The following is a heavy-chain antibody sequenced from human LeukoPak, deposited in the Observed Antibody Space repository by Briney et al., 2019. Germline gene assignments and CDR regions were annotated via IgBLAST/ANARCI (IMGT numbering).Heavy chain of an antibody. CDR1: GFPFSSYD. D-gene: IGHD5-18*01. V-gene: IGHV3-48*03. Sequence: GGSLRLSCAASGFPFSSYDMNWVRQAPGKGLEWVSYISSSGSTIYYADSVKGRFTTSRDNAKNSLYLQMNSLRAEDTAVYFCARQQQQLWYDWGQGTLVTVSS. CDR3: ARQQQQLWYD. J-gene: IGHJ4*02. CDR2: ISSSGSTI.